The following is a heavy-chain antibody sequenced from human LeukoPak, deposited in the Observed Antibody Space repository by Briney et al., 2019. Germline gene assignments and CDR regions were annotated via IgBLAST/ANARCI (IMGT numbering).Heavy chain of an antibody. CDR1: GFTFDDYA. CDR3: AGDRGWNDEGAWFDP. Sequence: PGGSLRLSCAASGFTFDDYAMHWVRQAPGKGLEWVSGISWNSGSIGYADSVKGRFTISRDNAKNSLYLQMNSLRDEDTAVYYCAGDRGWNDEGAWFDPWGQGTLVTVSS. D-gene: IGHD1-1*01. J-gene: IGHJ5*02. V-gene: IGHV3-9*01. CDR2: ISWNSGSI.